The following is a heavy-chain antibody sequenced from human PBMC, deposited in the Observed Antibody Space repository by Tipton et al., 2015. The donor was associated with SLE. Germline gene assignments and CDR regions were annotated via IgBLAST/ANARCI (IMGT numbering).Heavy chain of an antibody. D-gene: IGHD3-16*01. CDR1: GFTFSSYR. V-gene: IGHV4-34*01. J-gene: IGHJ3*02. Sequence: LRLSCAASGFTFSSYRMGWIREPPGKGLEWFGEINHSGSTNYNRSLKSRVTISVDTSKNQLSLRLRSVTAADTAVLYCARVRVGDMDAFDIWGQGTMVTVSS. CDR2: INHSGST. CDR3: ARVRVGDMDAFDI.